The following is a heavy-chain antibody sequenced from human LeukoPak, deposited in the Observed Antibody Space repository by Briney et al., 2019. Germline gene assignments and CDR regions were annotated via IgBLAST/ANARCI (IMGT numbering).Heavy chain of an antibody. CDR3: ARLDQLLIDY. D-gene: IGHD2-2*01. Sequence: PSETLSLTCAVYGESFSGYYWSWIRQPPGKGLEWIGEINHSGSTNYNPSLKSRVTISVDTSKNQFSLKLSSVTAADTAVYYCARLDQLLIDYWGQGTLVTVSS. CDR1: GESFSGYY. CDR2: INHSGST. J-gene: IGHJ4*02. V-gene: IGHV4-34*01.